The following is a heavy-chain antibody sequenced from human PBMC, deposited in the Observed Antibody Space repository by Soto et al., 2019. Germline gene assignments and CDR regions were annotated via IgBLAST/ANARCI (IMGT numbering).Heavy chain of an antibody. J-gene: IGHJ6*03. Sequence: QVQLVQSGAEVKKPGASVTVSCRASGDTFTGYYMHWVRQAPGQGHEWMGWINPNSGVTKYAQKFQGWVTMTRDTSIRTVYMQLSRLRSDDTAVYYCARESGGATATLDYYYFYMDVWDTGTTVTVSS. CDR3: ARESGGATATLDYYYFYMDV. V-gene: IGHV1-2*04. D-gene: IGHD5-12*01. CDR1: GDTFTGYY. CDR2: INPNSGVT.